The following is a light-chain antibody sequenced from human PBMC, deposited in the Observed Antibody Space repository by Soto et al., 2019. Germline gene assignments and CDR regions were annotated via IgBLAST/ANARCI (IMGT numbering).Light chain of an antibody. CDR1: QSINNW. Sequence: DIQLTQSRSTVSAFVGERVTVTCLASQSINNWLAWYQQRPGTAPKILIYDASTLESGVPSRFSGSGSGTEFSLTISRLQPEDFATYYCQQYDTNPKTFGQGTKVDIK. V-gene: IGKV1-5*01. J-gene: IGKJ1*01. CDR3: QQYDTNPKT. CDR2: DAS.